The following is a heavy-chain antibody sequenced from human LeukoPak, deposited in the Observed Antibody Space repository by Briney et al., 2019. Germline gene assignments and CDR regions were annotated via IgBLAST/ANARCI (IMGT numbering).Heavy chain of an antibody. J-gene: IGHJ4*02. D-gene: IGHD3-22*01. CDR3: ARSPYYYDSSRGPYYLDY. V-gene: IGHV3-23*01. CDR2: ISGSGDST. CDR1: GFTFSSYV. Sequence: PGGSLRLSCAASGFTFSSYVMSWVRQAPGKGLEWVSSISGSGDSTYYADSVRGRFTLSRDNSKNTLFLQMNSLRAEDTAVYYCARSPYYYDSSRGPYYLDYWGQGTLVTVSS.